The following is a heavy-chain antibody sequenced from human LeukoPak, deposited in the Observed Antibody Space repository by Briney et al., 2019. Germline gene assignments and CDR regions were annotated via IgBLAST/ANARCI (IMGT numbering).Heavy chain of an antibody. J-gene: IGHJ3*02. V-gene: IGHV3-9*01. Sequence: PGRSLRLSCVASGFTFDDYAMHWVRQAPGKGLEWVSGISWNSGSIGYADSVKGRFTISRDNAKNSLYLQMNSLRAEDTALYYCAKVLDGYNDAFDIWGQGTMVTVSS. CDR1: GFTFDDYA. CDR2: ISWNSGSI. D-gene: IGHD5-24*01. CDR3: AKVLDGYNDAFDI.